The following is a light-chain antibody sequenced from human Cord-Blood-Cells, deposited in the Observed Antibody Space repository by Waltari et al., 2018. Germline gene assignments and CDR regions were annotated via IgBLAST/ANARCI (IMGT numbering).Light chain of an antibody. V-gene: IGLV2-14*01. CDR1: SSDVGGYNY. Sequence: QSALTQPASVSGSPGQSITISCTGTSSDVGGYNYVSWYQQHPAKAPKLMIYDVSKRPSGVSTRFSRSKSGNTASLTISVLQAEDEADYYCSSYTSSSTRVFGGGTKLPVL. J-gene: IGLJ3*02. CDR2: DVS. CDR3: SSYTSSSTRV.